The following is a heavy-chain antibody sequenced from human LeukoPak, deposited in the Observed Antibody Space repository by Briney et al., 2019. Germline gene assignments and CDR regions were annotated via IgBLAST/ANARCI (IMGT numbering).Heavy chain of an antibody. J-gene: IGHJ4*02. D-gene: IGHD1-26*01. V-gene: IGHV3-11*01. CDR2: ISSSGSTI. CDR1: GFTFSNAW. Sequence: GGSLRLSCAASGFTFSNAWMSWIRQAPGKGLEWVSYISSSGSTIYYADSVKGRFTISRDNAKNSLYLQMNSLRAEDTAVYYCARGGNSASYLFDYWGQGTLVTVSS. CDR3: ARGGNSASYLFDY.